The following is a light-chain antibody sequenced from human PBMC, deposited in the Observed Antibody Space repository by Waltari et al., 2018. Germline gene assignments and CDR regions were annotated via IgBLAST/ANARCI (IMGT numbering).Light chain of an antibody. V-gene: IGKV1-33*01. CDR1: QDIYND. J-gene: IGKJ4*01. Sequence: TGQASQDIYNDLDWYQQKPGKAPKLLIYDAFNLETGVPSRFSGSGSGTHFTLTISSLQPEDAATYYCQQYDSLPLSFGGGTKVDIK. CDR3: QQYDSLPLS. CDR2: DAF.